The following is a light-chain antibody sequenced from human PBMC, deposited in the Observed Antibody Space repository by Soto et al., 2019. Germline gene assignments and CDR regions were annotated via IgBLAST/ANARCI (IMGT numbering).Light chain of an antibody. Sequence: EIVLTQSPATLSLSPGDRATLSCKTSQSRGSNFLAWYQHKPGQAPRLVIYGESSRASAVPDRFSGSGSGADLNLTISSLQPEDVATYYCQKYNSAPRTCGQGTKVDI. J-gene: IGKJ1*01. V-gene: IGKV3-20*01. CDR3: QKYNSAPRT. CDR2: GES. CDR1: QSRGSNF.